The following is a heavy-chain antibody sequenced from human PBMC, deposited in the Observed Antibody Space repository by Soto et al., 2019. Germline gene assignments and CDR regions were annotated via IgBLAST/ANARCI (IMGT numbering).Heavy chain of an antibody. V-gene: IGHV4-39*01. D-gene: IGHD6-25*01. Sequence: ETLSLTCTVSGGSITSSSHFWGWVRQPPGKGLEWIGTVYFTGNTYYTPSLKSRLTMSIDTSKNEFSLRLNSVTAADTAVYYCAGQTFTIAAASYGRSNWFDPWGPGTLVTVSS. CDR1: GGSITSSSHF. J-gene: IGHJ5*02. CDR2: VYFTGNT. CDR3: AGQTFTIAAASYGRSNWFDP.